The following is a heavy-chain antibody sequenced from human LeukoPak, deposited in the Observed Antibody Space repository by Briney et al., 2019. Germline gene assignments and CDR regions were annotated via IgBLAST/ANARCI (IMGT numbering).Heavy chain of an antibody. CDR1: GGSFSGYY. D-gene: IGHD6-13*01. V-gene: IGHV4-34*01. CDR2: INHSGST. J-gene: IGHJ6*02. CDR3: ARGNSSSWYELYYYYGMDV. Sequence: PSETLSLTCAVYGGSFSGYYWSWIRQPPGKGLEWIGEINHSGSTNYNPSLKSRVTISVDTSKNQFSLKLSSVTAADTAVYYCARGNSSSWYELYYYYGMDVWGQGTTVTVSS.